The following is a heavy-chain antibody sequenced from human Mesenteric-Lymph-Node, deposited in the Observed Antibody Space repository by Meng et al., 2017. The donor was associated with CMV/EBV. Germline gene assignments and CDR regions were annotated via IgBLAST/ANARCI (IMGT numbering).Heavy chain of an antibody. CDR1: NFSITSGYY. V-gene: IGHV4-38-2*02. D-gene: IGHD4-17*01. J-gene: IGHJ3*02. Sequence: GSLRLSCTVSNFSITSGYYWGWIRQPPGKGLEWIGSFYRGGNTYYNPSLKSRVTISIDTSKNQFSLRLSSVTPADTAVYYCARAFYGDYVNDAFDIWGQGTMVTVSS. CDR3: ARAFYGDYVNDAFDI. CDR2: FYRGGNT.